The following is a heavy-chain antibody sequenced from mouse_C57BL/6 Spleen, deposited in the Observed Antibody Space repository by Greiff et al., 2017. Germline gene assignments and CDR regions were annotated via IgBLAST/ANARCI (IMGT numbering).Heavy chain of an antibody. V-gene: IGHV1-69*01. D-gene: IGHD1-1*01. CDR1: GYTFTSYW. Sequence: VKLQQPGAELVMPGASVKLSCKASGYTFTSYWMHWVKQRPGQGLEWIGEIDPSDSYTNYNQKFKGKSTLTVDKSSSTAYMQLSSLTSEVSAVYYCARDYGAYWGQGTLVTVSA. CDR2: IDPSDSYT. CDR3: ARDYGAY. J-gene: IGHJ3*01.